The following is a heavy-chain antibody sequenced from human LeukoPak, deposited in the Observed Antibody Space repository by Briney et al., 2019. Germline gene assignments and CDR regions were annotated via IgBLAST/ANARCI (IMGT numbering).Heavy chain of an antibody. J-gene: IGHJ4*02. V-gene: IGHV3-23*01. CDR2: ISSSGSST. CDR1: GFTFSNHA. CDR3: ARDSAYAFDY. D-gene: IGHD3-16*01. Sequence: GGSPRLSCGASGFTFSNHAMSWVRQAPGKGREGVSGISSSGSSTFFADHVKGRFTISRDNAKNSLYLQINTLQAEDTAVYYCARDSAYAFDYWGQRTLVTVSS.